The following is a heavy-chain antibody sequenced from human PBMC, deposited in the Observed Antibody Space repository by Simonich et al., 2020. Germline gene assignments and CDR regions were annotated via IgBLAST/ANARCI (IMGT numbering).Heavy chain of an antibody. V-gene: IGHV3-23*01. D-gene: IGHD3-22*01. CDR2: ISGSGGRT. J-gene: IGHJ3*02. CDR3: AKDLGERITMIVVVIDAFDI. CDR1: GFTFSSYA. Sequence: GGGLVQPGGSLRLSCAASGFTFSSYAMSWVRQAPGKGLEWVSAISGSGGRTYYADSVKGRFTISRDNSKNTLLLQMNSLRAEDTAVYYCAKDLGERITMIVVVIDAFDIWGQGTMVTVSS.